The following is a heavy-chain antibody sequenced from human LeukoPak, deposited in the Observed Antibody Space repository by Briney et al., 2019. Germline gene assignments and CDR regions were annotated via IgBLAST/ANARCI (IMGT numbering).Heavy chain of an antibody. V-gene: IGHV4-34*01. D-gene: IGHD3-9*01. Sequence: PSETLSLTCAVYGGSFSGYYWSCIRQPPGKGLEWIGEINQSGSTNYNPSLKSRVTISVDTSKNQFSLKLSSVTAADTAVYYCARHLGRYFDWLFPGLAFDIWGQGTMVTVSS. CDR2: INQSGST. J-gene: IGHJ3*02. CDR3: ARHLGRYFDWLFPGLAFDI. CDR1: GGSFSGYY.